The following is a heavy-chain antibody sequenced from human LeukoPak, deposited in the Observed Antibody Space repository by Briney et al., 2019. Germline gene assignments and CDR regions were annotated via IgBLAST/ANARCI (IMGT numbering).Heavy chain of an antibody. D-gene: IGHD6-19*01. CDR2: IYTSGTT. CDR1: GGSISSYY. Sequence: SETLSLTCTVSGGSISSYYWSWIRQPAGKGLEWIGRIYTSGTTNYNPSLKSRVTISVDKSKNQFSLKLSSVTAADTAVYYCARVMSSGWYYDYWGQGTLVTVSS. CDR3: ARVMSSGWYYDY. J-gene: IGHJ4*02. V-gene: IGHV4-4*07.